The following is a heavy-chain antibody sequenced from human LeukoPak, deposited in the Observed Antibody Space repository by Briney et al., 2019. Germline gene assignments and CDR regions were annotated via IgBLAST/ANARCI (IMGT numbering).Heavy chain of an antibody. CDR1: GITLSNYG. J-gene: IGHJ4*02. CDR3: AKKKRELRGFDY. V-gene: IGHV3-23*01. CDR2: IGGSGGST. Sequence: GGSLRPSCAVSGITLSNYGMSWVRQAPGKGLEWVSVIGGSGGSTYYADSVKGRFTISRDNSKNTLYLQMSSLRAEDTAVYYCAKKKRELRGFDYWGQGTLVTVSS. D-gene: IGHD1-7*01.